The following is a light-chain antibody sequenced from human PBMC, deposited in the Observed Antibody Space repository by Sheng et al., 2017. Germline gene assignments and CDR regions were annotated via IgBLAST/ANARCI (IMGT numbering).Light chain of an antibody. V-gene: IGKV1-8*01. CDR1: HDISSY. J-gene: IGKJ1*01. CDR2: TAS. CDR3: QQYYSYPWT. Sequence: AIRMTQSPSSFSASTGDRVTITCRASHDISSYLAWYQQKPGKAPKLLIYTASTLQSGVPSRFSGSGSGTDFTLTISCLQSEDFATYYCQQYYSYPWTFGQGTKVEIK.